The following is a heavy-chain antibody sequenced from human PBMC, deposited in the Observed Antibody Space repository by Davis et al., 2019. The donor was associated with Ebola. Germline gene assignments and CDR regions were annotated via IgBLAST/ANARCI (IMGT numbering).Heavy chain of an antibody. CDR1: GGSFSGYY. J-gene: IGHJ4*02. Sequence: MPSETLSLTCAVYGGSFSGYYWSWIRQPPGKGLEWIGEINHSGSTNYNPSLKSRVTISVDTSKNQFSLKLSSVTAADTAVYYCARWSYSSSSFEYWGQGTLVTVSS. V-gene: IGHV4-34*01. CDR2: INHSGST. D-gene: IGHD6-6*01. CDR3: ARWSYSSSSFEY.